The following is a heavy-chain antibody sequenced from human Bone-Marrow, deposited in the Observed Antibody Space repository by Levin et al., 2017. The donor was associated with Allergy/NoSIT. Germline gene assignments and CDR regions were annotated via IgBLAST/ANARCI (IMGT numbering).Heavy chain of an antibody. Sequence: ASVKVSCKASGYTFTSYGISWVRQAPGQGLEWMGWISAYNGNTNYAQKLQGRVTMTTDTSTSTAYMELRSLRSDDTAVYYCATIAYCGGDCFYFDYWGQGTLVTVSS. CDR3: ATIAYCGGDCFYFDY. CDR1: GYTFTSYG. J-gene: IGHJ4*02. D-gene: IGHD2-21*02. CDR2: ISAYNGNT. V-gene: IGHV1-18*01.